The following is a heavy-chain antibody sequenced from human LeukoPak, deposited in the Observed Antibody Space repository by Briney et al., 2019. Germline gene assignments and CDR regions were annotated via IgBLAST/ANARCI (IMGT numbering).Heavy chain of an antibody. CDR3: ARGPGILAPFDY. Sequence: PSETLSLTCTVSSGSISSYYWSWIRQPPGKGLGWIGYIYYSGSTNYNPSLKSRVTISIDTSKNQFSLKLSSVTAADTAVYYCARGPGILAPFDYWGQGTLVTVSS. V-gene: IGHV4-59*01. CDR2: IYYSGST. CDR1: SGSISSYY. J-gene: IGHJ4*02.